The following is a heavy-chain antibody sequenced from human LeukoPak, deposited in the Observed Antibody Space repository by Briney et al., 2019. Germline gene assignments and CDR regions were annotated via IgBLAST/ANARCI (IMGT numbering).Heavy chain of an antibody. J-gene: IGHJ4*02. CDR2: ISSSGSTI. V-gene: IGHV3-11*01. CDR1: GFTFSDYY. Sequence: GGSLRLSCAASGFTFSDYYMSWIRQAPGEGLEWVSYISSSGSTIYYADSVKGRFTISRDNAKNSLYLQMNSLRAEDTAVYYCARGEIGVQAAAAGTVDYWGQGTLVTVSS. CDR3: ARGEIGVQAAAAGTVDY. D-gene: IGHD6-13*01.